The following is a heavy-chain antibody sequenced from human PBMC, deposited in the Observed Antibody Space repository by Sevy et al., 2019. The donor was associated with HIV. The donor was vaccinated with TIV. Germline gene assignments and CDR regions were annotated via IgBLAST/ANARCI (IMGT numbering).Heavy chain of an antibody. Sequence: GGSLRLSCAASGFTFSNYAMSWVRQAPGKGLEWVSSISGFGNTYYADSVRGRFTISRDNAKNTLYLQMNSLRADDTAVYYCAKVLNPALESMMEVTVRSLKGFDVWGQGTMVTVSS. J-gene: IGHJ3*01. V-gene: IGHV3-23*01. CDR2: ISGFGNT. CDR3: AKVLNPALESMMEVTVRSLKGFDV. D-gene: IGHD3-22*01. CDR1: GFTFSNYA.